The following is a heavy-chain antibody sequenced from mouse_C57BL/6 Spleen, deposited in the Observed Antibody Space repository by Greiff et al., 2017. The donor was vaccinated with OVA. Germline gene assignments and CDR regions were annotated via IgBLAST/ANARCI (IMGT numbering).Heavy chain of an antibody. V-gene: IGHV5-16*01. Sequence: EVQVVESEGGLVQPGSSMKLSCTASGFTFSDYYMAWVRQVPEKGLEWVANINYDGSSTYYLDSLKSRFIISRDNAKNILYLQMSSLKSEDTATYYCARDNYYGSSYYFDYWGQGTTLTVSS. CDR3: ARDNYYGSSYYFDY. CDR1: GFTFSDYY. D-gene: IGHD1-1*01. CDR2: INYDGSST. J-gene: IGHJ2*01.